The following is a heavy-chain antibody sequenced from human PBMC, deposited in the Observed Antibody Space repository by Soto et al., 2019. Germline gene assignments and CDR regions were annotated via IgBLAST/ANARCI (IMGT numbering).Heavy chain of an antibody. V-gene: IGHV3-30-3*01. CDR2: ISYDGSNK. D-gene: IGHD1-1*01. Sequence: QVQLVESGGGVVQPGRSLRLSCAASGFTFSSYAMHWVRQAPGKGLEWVAVISYDGSNKYYADSVKGRFTISRDNSKNTLYLQMNSLRAEDTAVYYCARWQAQPGDCWGQGTLVTVSS. CDR1: GFTFSSYA. J-gene: IGHJ4*02. CDR3: ARWQAQPGDC.